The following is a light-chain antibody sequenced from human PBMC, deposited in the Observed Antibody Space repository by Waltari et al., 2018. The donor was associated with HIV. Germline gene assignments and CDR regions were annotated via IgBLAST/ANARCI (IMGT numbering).Light chain of an antibody. CDR3: QQYYSTPRT. CDR2: WAS. J-gene: IGKJ1*01. V-gene: IGKV4-1*01. Sequence: DIVMTQSPDSLVVSLGERATINCKSSQSVLYSSNNKNYLAWYQQKPGQPPKLLIYWASTLESGVPDRFSGSGSGTDFTLTISSLQAEDVAVYYCQQYYSTPRTFGQGTKVEIK. CDR1: QSVLYSSNNKNY.